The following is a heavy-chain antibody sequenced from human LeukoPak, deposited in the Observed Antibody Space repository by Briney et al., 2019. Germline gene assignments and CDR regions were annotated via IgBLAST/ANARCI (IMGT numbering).Heavy chain of an antibody. CDR3: ASGGYSYGFDY. CDR2: IYYTGST. CDR1: GGAIISGAYY. V-gene: IGHV4-31*03. D-gene: IGHD5-18*01. J-gene: IGHJ4*02. Sequence: PSETLSLTCTVSGGAIISGAYYWNWIRQHPGKGLEWIGYIYYTGSTYYNPSLRSRVTMSLDRSKNQFSLRLSSVTAADSAVYYCASGGYSYGFDYWGQGTLVTVSS.